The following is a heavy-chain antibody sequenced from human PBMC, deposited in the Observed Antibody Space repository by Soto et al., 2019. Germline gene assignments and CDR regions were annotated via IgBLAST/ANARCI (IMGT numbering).Heavy chain of an antibody. CDR1: SGTISSSNW. J-gene: IGHJ5*02. CDR2: INQSGSP. V-gene: IGHV4-4*02. D-gene: IGHD2-15*01. CDR3: AGLGMVAAHREFDP. Sequence: QVQLQESGPGLVKPSGTLSLTCAVSSGTISSSNWWTWVRQPPGKGLEWIGEINQSGSPNYNPSLRSRVTISVDKAKSQFCLRLSSVTAADTAMYYCAGLGMVAAHREFDPWGQGTLVTVSS.